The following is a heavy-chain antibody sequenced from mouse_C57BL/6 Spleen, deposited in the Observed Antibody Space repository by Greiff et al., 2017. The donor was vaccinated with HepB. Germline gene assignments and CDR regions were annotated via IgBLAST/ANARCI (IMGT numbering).Heavy chain of an antibody. Sequence: QVQLQQPGAELVKPGASVKLSCKASGYTFTSYWMHWVKQRPGRGLEWIGRIDPNSGGTKYNEKFKSKATLAVDKPSSTAYMQLSSLTSEDSAVYYCAREGVYDYARFAYWGQGTLVTVSA. CDR3: AREGVYDYARFAY. J-gene: IGHJ3*01. V-gene: IGHV1-72*01. CDR1: GYTFTSYW. D-gene: IGHD2-4*01. CDR2: IDPNSGGT.